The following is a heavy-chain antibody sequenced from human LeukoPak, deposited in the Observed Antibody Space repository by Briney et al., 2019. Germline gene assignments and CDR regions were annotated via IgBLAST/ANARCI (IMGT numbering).Heavy chain of an antibody. J-gene: IGHJ4*02. CDR2: IYSSGST. CDR1: GGSISSYY. D-gene: IGHD1-20*01. Sequence: SETLSLTCTVSGGSISSYYWSWIRQPAGKGLEWIGHIYSSGSTNYNPSLTSRITMSVDTSKNQFSLTLSSVADADTAVYYCARGGITGAVFDYWGQGTLVTVSS. V-gene: IGHV4-4*07. CDR3: ARGGITGAVFDY.